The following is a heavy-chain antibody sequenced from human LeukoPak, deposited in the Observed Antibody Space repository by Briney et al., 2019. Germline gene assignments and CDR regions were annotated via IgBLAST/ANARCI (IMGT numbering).Heavy chain of an antibody. D-gene: IGHD3-22*01. J-gene: IGHJ6*03. CDR1: GFIFSSYG. V-gene: IGHV3-30*02. Sequence: GGSLRLSCAASGFIFSSYGMHWVRQAPGKGLEGVAFIRYDGSNKYYADSVKGRFTISRDNSKNTLYLQMNSLRAEDTAVYYCAKDLYYYDSSGPGPSYYYYYMDVWGKGTTVTVSS. CDR3: AKDLYYYDSSGPGPSYYYYYMDV. CDR2: IRYDGSNK.